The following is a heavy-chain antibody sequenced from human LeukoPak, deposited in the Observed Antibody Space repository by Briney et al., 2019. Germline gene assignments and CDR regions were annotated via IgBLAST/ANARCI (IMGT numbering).Heavy chain of an antibody. Sequence: GESLKISCKGSGYTFASYWIGWVRQMPGKGLGWMGIIYPGDSDTRYSPSFQGQVTISADKSISTAYLQWSSLKASDTAMYYCARGHLYDYSTTSYYFDYWGQGTLVTVSS. CDR2: IYPGDSDT. CDR3: ARGHLYDYSTTSYYFDY. J-gene: IGHJ4*02. D-gene: IGHD5-12*01. V-gene: IGHV5-51*01. CDR1: GYTFASYW.